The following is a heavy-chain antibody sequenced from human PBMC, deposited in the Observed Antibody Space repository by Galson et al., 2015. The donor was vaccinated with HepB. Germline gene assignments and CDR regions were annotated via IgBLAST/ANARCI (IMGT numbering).Heavy chain of an antibody. V-gene: IGHV3-53*01. CDR2: IYSGGST. Sequence: SLRLSCAASGFTVSSNYMSWVRQAPGKGLEWVSVIYSGGSTYHADSVKGRFTISRDNSKNTLYLQMNSLRAEDTAVYYCARGRGYCSSTSCYRSYYYYYMDVWGKGTTVTVSS. CDR3: ARGRGYCSSTSCYRSYYYYYMDV. CDR1: GFTVSSNY. J-gene: IGHJ6*03. D-gene: IGHD2-2*01.